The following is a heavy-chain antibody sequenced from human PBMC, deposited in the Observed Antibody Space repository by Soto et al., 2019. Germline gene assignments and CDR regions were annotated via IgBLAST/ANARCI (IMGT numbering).Heavy chain of an antibody. Sequence: SETLSLTCTVSGGSISSYYWRLIRQPPVKRLEWMGNIYYSGSTNYNPSNKSRVTISVDTSKNQFSLKLSSVTAADTAVYYCARVFRRAMHAFDIWGQGTMVTVSS. D-gene: IGHD2-2*01. CDR3: ARVFRRAMHAFDI. J-gene: IGHJ3*02. V-gene: IGHV4-59*01. CDR2: IYYSGST. CDR1: GGSISSYY.